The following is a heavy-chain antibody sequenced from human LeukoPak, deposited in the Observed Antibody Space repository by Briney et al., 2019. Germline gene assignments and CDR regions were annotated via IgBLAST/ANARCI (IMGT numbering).Heavy chain of an antibody. CDR2: ISVYNGNT. CDR1: GYTFTSYG. CDR3: ARDPYSGSLYYFDY. Sequence: ASVKVSCKASGYTFTSYGISWVRQAPGQGLEWMGWISVYNGNTNYAQKLQGRVTMTTDTSTSTAYMELRSLRSDDTAVYYCARDPYSGSLYYFDYLGQGTLVTVSS. J-gene: IGHJ4*02. V-gene: IGHV1-18*01. D-gene: IGHD1-26*01.